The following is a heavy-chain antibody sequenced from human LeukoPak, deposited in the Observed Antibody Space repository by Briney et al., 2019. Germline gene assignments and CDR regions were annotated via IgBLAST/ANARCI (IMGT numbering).Heavy chain of an antibody. CDR2: ISSSSSYI. CDR3: AREGHQLWSTGNKYYFDY. CDR1: GFTFSSYS. V-gene: IGHV3-21*01. Sequence: GGSLRLSCAASGFTFSSYSMNWVRQAPGKGLEWVSSISSSSSYIYYADSVKGRFTISRDNATNSLYLQMNSLRAEDTAVYYCAREGHQLWSTGNKYYFDYWGQGTLVTVSS. D-gene: IGHD5-18*01. J-gene: IGHJ4*02.